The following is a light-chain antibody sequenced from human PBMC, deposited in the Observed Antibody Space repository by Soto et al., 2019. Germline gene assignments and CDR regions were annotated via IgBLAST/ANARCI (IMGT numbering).Light chain of an antibody. J-gene: IGLJ1*01. CDR1: SSDVGGYNY. V-gene: IGLV2-8*01. CDR2: EVS. CDR3: SSYAGSNIHYV. Sequence: QSALTQPPSASGSPGQSVTISCTGTSSDVGGYNYVSWYQQHPGQAPKLLIYEVSKRPSGVPDRFSGSKSGNTASLTVSGLQAEDEADYYCSSYAGSNIHYVFGTGTRSPS.